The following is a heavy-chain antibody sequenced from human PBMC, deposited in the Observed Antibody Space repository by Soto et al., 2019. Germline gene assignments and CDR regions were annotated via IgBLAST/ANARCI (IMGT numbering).Heavy chain of an antibody. CDR1: GYTFTSYG. CDR3: AREAYCSGGSCYSGAFDI. J-gene: IGHJ3*02. CDR2: ISAYNGNT. Sequence: GASVKVSCKASGYTFTSYGISWVRQAPGQGLEWMGWISAYNGNTNYAQKLQGRVTVTTDTSTSTAYMELRSLRSDDTAVYYCAREAYCSGGSCYSGAFDIWGQGTMVTVSS. V-gene: IGHV1-18*01. D-gene: IGHD2-15*01.